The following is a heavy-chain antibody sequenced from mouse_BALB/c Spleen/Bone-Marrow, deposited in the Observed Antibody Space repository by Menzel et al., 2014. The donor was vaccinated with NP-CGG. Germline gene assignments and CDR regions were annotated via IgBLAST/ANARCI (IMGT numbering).Heavy chain of an antibody. V-gene: IGHV7-3*02. D-gene: IGHD1-1*01. CDR2: IRNKANGYTT. Sequence: EVMLVESGGGLVQPGGSLRLSCATSGFTSSGYYMSWVRQPPGKALEWLGFIRNKANGYTTEYSASVKGRFTISRDNSQSILYLQMNTLRAEDSATYYCARDMGLLRFDYWGQGTTLTVSS. CDR1: GFTSSGYY. J-gene: IGHJ2*01. CDR3: ARDMGLLRFDY.